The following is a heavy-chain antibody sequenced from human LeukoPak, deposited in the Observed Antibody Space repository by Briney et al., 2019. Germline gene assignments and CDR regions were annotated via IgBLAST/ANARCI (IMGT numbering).Heavy chain of an antibody. Sequence: GESLKISCKGSGYSFTSYWIGWVRQMPGKGLEWMGIIYPGDSDTRYSPSFQGQVNISADKSISTAYLQWSSLKASDTAMYYCARIYDSSGYPFDYWGQGTLVTVSS. CDR3: ARIYDSSGYPFDY. D-gene: IGHD3-22*01. J-gene: IGHJ4*02. V-gene: IGHV5-51*01. CDR1: GYSFTSYW. CDR2: IYPGDSDT.